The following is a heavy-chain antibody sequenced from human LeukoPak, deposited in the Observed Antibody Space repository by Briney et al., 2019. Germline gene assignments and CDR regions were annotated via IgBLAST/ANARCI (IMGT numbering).Heavy chain of an antibody. CDR2: ISYDGSNK. CDR3: ARAVEELQFR. V-gene: IGHV3-30*04. CDR1: GFTFSSYA. Sequence: GGSLRLSCAASGFTFSSYAMHWVRQAPGKGLEWVAVISYDGSNKYYADSVKGRFTISRDNSKNTLYLQMNSLRAEDTAVYYCARAVEELQFRGGQGTLVTVSS. J-gene: IGHJ4*02. D-gene: IGHD5-24*01.